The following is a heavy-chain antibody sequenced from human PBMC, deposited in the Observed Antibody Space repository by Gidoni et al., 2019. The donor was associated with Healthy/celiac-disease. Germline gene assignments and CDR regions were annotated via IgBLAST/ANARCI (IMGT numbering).Heavy chain of an antibody. D-gene: IGHD3-9*01. V-gene: IGHV3-23*01. CDR2: ISGSGGST. CDR1: GFTFSIYA. Sequence: EVQLLASGGGLVQPGGSLRLPCAASGFTFSIYAMSWVRQAPGKGLEWVSAISGSGGSTYYADSVKGRFTISRDNSKNTLYLQMNSLRAEDTAVYYCAKQEGDYDILTGLNWFDPWGQGTLVTVSS. J-gene: IGHJ5*02. CDR3: AKQEGDYDILTGLNWFDP.